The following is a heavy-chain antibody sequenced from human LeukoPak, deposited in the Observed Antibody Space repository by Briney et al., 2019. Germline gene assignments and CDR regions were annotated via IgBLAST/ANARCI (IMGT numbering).Heavy chain of an antibody. D-gene: IGHD2-2*01. CDR2: ISSSGSTI. J-gene: IGHJ4*02. Sequence: GGSLRLSCAASGFTFSSYEMNWVRQAPGKGLEWVSYISSSGSTIYYADSVKGRFTISRDNAKNSLYLQMNSLRAEDTAVYYCARVGYCSSSTCRNYFDYWGQGTLVTVSS. V-gene: IGHV3-48*03. CDR3: ARVGYCSSSTCRNYFDY. CDR1: GFTFSSYE.